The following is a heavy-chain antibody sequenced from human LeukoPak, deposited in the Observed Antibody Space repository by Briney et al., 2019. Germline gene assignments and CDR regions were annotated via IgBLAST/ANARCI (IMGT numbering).Heavy chain of an antibody. D-gene: IGHD6-19*01. J-gene: IGHJ4*02. CDR1: GDSVSSNSVT. V-gene: IGHV6-1*01. Sequence: SQTLSLTCAISGDSVSSNSVTWNWIRQPPSRGLEWLGRTYQRSKWYNDYAVSVKSRITINPDISKNQFSLQLNSVTPEDTAVYYCARSPSPYSSGWYFDYWGQGTLVTVSS. CDR3: ARSPSPYSSGWYFDY. CDR2: TYQRSKWYN.